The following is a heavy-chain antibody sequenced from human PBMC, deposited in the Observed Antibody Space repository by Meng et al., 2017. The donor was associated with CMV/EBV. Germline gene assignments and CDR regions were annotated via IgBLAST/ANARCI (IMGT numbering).Heavy chain of an antibody. Sequence: GPLGQSGDGVKKPGASVKVSCKASGYTFTGYYMHWVRQAPGQGLEWMGWINPNSGGTNYAQKFQGRVTMTRDTSISTAYMELSRLRSDDTAVYYCAREVATTHDAFDIWGQGTMVTVSS. J-gene: IGHJ3*02. V-gene: IGHV1-2*02. CDR3: AREVATTHDAFDI. CDR1: GYTFTGYY. D-gene: IGHD5-12*01. CDR2: INPNSGGT.